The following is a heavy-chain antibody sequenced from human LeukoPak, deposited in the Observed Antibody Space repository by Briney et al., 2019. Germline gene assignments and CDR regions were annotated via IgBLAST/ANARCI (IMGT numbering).Heavy chain of an antibody. Sequence: PSETLSLTCTVSGDSVSSHSYYWSWLRQPPGKGLELIGYMYYSSNSNYNPSLQGRVNMSVDTSNNQFTLKLNSVTAADTAVYYCARVKSAYFDYWGQGTLVTVSS. V-gene: IGHV4-61*01. CDR1: GDSVSSHSYY. J-gene: IGHJ4*02. CDR3: ARVKSAYFDY. CDR2: MYYSSNS.